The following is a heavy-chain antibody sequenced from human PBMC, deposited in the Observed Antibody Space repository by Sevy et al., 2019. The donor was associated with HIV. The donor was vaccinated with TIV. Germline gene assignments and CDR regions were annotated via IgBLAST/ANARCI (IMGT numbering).Heavy chain of an antibody. Sequence: GGSLRLSCAASGFTFDDYAMHWVRQAPGKGLEWVSGISWNSGSIGYADSVKGRVTISRDNAKNSLYLQMNSLRAEDTALYYCAKDWAATNYYYMDVWGKGTTVTVSS. J-gene: IGHJ6*03. CDR2: ISWNSGSI. CDR1: GFTFDDYA. D-gene: IGHD1-7*01. CDR3: AKDWAATNYYYMDV. V-gene: IGHV3-9*01.